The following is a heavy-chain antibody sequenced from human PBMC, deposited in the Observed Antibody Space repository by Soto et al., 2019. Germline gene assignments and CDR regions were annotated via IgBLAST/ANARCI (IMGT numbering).Heavy chain of an antibody. CDR3: AKDKETEGAWDFYY. CDR2: LIGGNGET. J-gene: IGHJ4*02. CDR1: GFTFNRYT. V-gene: IGHV3-23*01. D-gene: IGHD7-27*01. Sequence: EVQLLESGGDLVQPGGSLRLSCAASGFTFNRYTMSWVRQAPGTGLEWVSSLIGGNGETSYADSVKGRVTISRDISKNTLYLQMNSLRAEDTAVYDCAKDKETEGAWDFYYWGLGTLVNVSS.